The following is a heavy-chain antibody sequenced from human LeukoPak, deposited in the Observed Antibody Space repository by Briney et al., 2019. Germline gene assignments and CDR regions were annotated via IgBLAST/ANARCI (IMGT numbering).Heavy chain of an antibody. CDR2: IIPIFGTA. Sequence: SVRVSCKASGGTFSSYAISWVRQAPGQGLEWMGRIIPIFGTANYAQKFQGRVTITADKSTSTAYMELSSLRSEDTAVYYCATARDTANFDYWAREPWSPSPQ. J-gene: IGHJ4*02. CDR3: ATARDTANFDY. V-gene: IGHV1-69*06. CDR1: GGTFSSYA. D-gene: IGHD5-18*01.